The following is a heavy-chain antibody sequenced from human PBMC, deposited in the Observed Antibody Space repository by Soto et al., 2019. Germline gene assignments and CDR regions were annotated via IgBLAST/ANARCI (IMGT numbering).Heavy chain of an antibody. J-gene: IGHJ4*02. D-gene: IGHD5-12*01. Sequence: VQLLESGGGLVQPGGSLRLSCATSGFIFSGYAMSWVRQAPGRGLEWVSSISGTDGKTYYADSVKGRFSISRDTSTNTLYLQMNSLRAEDTAVYYCAKWTYLDFWGQGTRVTVSS. CDR1: GFIFSGYA. CDR3: AKWTYLDF. V-gene: IGHV3-23*01. CDR2: ISGTDGKT.